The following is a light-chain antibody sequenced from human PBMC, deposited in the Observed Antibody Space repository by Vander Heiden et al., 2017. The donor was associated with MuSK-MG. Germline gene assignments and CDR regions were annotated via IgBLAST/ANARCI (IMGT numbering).Light chain of an antibody. CDR3: QQDYSYWT. V-gene: IGKV1-5*03. CDR1: ESISRW. J-gene: IGKJ1*01. CDR2: KAS. Sequence: DIQLTQSPATLSASVGDRVTITCRASESISRWLAWYQQKPGKAPKLLIYKASSLESEVPSRFSGSGSGTEFTLTISSLQPEDFAIYDCQQDYSYWTFGQGTKVEVK.